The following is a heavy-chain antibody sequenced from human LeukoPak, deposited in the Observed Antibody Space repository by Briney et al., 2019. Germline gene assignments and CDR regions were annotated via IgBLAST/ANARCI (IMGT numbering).Heavy chain of an antibody. Sequence: GGSLRLSCAASGFSVSSSYMSWVRQAPGKGLEWVSVIYSGGNTYDADSVKGRFTISRDNSKNTLYLQMNSLRAEDTAVYYCAKDRPRESHIVVVTGAFDIWGQGTMVTVSS. CDR2: IYSGGNT. J-gene: IGHJ3*02. V-gene: IGHV3-53*01. CDR3: AKDRPRESHIVVVTGAFDI. CDR1: GFSVSSSY. D-gene: IGHD2-21*02.